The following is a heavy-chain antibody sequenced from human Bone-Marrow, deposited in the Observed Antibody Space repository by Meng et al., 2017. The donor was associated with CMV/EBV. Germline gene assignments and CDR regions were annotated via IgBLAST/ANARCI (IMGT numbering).Heavy chain of an antibody. V-gene: IGHV4-39*07. CDR3: AREVGDIVVVPAAKSSDY. CDR2: IYYSGST. D-gene: IGHD2-2*01. Sequence: SETLSLTCTVSGGPISSSSYYWGWIRQPPGKGLEWIGSIYYSGSTYYNPSLKSRVTISVDTSKNQLSLKLSSVTAADTAVYYCAREVGDIVVVPAAKSSDYWGQGTLVTVSS. J-gene: IGHJ4*02. CDR1: GGPISSSSYY.